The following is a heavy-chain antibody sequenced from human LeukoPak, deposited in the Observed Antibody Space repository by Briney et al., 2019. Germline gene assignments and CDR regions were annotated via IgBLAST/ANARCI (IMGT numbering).Heavy chain of an antibody. CDR2: IRYDGSNK. D-gene: IGHD3-3*01. V-gene: IGHV3-30*02. Sequence: GGSLRLSCAASGFTFSSYGMHWVRQAPGKGLEWVAFIRYDGSNKYYADSVKGRFTISRDNSKNTLYLQMNSLRAEDTAVYYCAKEFSMNREIIRDAFDIWGQGTMVIVSS. CDR3: AKEFSMNREIIRDAFDI. J-gene: IGHJ3*02. CDR1: GFTFSSYG.